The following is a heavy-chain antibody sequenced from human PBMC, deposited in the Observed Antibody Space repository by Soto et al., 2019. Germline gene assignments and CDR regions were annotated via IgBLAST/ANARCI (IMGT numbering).Heavy chain of an antibody. CDR1: GYTFTSYG. CDR3: ARVDSSGYYYGAFDI. D-gene: IGHD3-22*01. CDR2: IGAYNGNT. J-gene: IGHJ3*02. V-gene: IGHV1-18*04. Sequence: ASVKVSCKASGYTFTSYGISWVRQAPGQGLEWMGWIGAYNGNTNYAQKLQGRVTMTTNTSTSTAYMELRSLRSDDTAVYYCARVDSSGYYYGAFDIWGQGTMVTVSS.